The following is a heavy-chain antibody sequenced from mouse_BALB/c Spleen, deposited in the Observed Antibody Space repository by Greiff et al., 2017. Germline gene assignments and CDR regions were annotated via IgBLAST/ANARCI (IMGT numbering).Heavy chain of an antibody. CDR2: IDPANGNT. Sequence: VHVKQSGAELVKPGASVKLSCTASGFNIKDTYMHWVKQRPEQGLEWIGRIDPANGNTKYDPKFQGKATITADTSSNTAYLQLSSLTSEDTAVYYCARVTGEGDYWGQGTTLTVSS. V-gene: IGHV14-3*02. D-gene: IGHD2-12*01. J-gene: IGHJ2*01. CDR3: ARVTGEGDY. CDR1: GFNIKDTY.